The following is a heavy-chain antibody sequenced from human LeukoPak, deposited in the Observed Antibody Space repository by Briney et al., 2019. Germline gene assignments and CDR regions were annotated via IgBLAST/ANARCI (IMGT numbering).Heavy chain of an antibody. V-gene: IGHV4-59*12. CDR1: GGSISSYY. J-gene: IGHJ4*02. Sequence: SETLSLTCTVSGGSISSYYWSWIRQPPGKGLEWIGYIYYSGSTNYNPSLKSRVTMSVDTSKNQFSLKLSSVTAADTAVYYCARDPANYGSGSYPLDYWGQGTLVTVSS. CDR3: ARDPANYGSGSYPLDY. D-gene: IGHD3-10*01. CDR2: IYYSGST.